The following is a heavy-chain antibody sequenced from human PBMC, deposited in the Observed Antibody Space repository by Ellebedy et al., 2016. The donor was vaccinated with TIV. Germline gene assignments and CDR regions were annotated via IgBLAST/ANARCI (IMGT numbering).Heavy chain of an antibody. CDR1: GFTFSSYA. D-gene: IGHD2-21*02. CDR3: ARASRGPYCGGDCYPQGAFDI. J-gene: IGHJ3*02. CDR2: ISYDGSNK. V-gene: IGHV3-30-3*01. Sequence: GESLKISCAASGFTFSSYAMHWVRQAPGKGLEWVAVISYDGSNKYYADSVKGRFTISRDNSKNTLYLQMNSLRAEDTAVYYCARASRGPYCGGDCYPQGAFDIWGQGTMVTVSS.